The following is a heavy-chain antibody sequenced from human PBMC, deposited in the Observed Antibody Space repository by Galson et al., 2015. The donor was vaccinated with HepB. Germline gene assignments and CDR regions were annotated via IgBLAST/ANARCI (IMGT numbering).Heavy chain of an antibody. CDR2: ISGSGGST. CDR1: GFTFSSYA. V-gene: IGHV3-23*01. D-gene: IGHD3-10*01. CDR3: AKDPGWQGVFDY. J-gene: IGHJ4*02. Sequence: SLRLSCAASGFTFSSYAMSWVRQAPGKGLEWVSAISGSGGSTYYADSVKGRFTISRDNSKNTLYLQMNSLRAEDTAVYYCAKDPGWQGVFDYWGQGTLVTVSS.